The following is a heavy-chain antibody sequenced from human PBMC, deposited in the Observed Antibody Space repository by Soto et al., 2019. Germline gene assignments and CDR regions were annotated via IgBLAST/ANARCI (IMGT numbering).Heavy chain of an antibody. CDR2: IYYSGST. J-gene: IGHJ5*02. Sequence: KASETLSLTCTVSGGSISSYYWSWIRQPPGKGLEWIGYIYYSGSTNYNPSLKSRVTISVDTSKNQFSLKLSSVTAADTAVYYCARGAIRLRYFDWSFFDPWGQGTLVTVSS. CDR3: ARGAIRLRYFDWSFFDP. D-gene: IGHD3-9*01. CDR1: GGSISSYY. V-gene: IGHV4-59*01.